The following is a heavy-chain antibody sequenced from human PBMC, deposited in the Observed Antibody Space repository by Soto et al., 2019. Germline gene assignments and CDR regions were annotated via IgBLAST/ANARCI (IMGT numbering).Heavy chain of an antibody. Sequence: ASVKVSCKASGGTFSSYAISWVRQAPGQGLEWMGGIIPIFGTANYAQKFQGRVTITADESTSTAYMELSSLRSEDTAVYYCATRGGGGDDAFDIWGQGTMVTVSS. CDR1: GGTFSSYA. V-gene: IGHV1-69*13. D-gene: IGHD2-15*01. CDR2: IIPIFGTA. CDR3: ATRGGGGDDAFDI. J-gene: IGHJ3*02.